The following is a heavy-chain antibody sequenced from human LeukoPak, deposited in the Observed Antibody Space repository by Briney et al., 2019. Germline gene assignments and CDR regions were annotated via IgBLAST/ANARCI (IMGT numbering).Heavy chain of an antibody. Sequence: PGGSLRLSCAASGFTFRTYGIHWVRQAPGKGLEWVAVISYDGSNEYYADSVKGRFTISRDNSKNTLYLQMNNLRVEDTAVYYCARTGTKTPYDYWGQGTLVTVSS. V-gene: IGHV3-30*03. CDR3: ARTGTKTPYDY. D-gene: IGHD1-1*01. CDR1: GFTFRTYG. J-gene: IGHJ4*02. CDR2: ISYDGSNE.